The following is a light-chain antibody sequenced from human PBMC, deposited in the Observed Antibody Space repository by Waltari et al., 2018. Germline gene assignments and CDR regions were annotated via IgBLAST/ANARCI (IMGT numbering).Light chain of an antibody. Sequence: DVVLTQSQLSLSVTLGQSASVSCRSRQSLAFSDGKTNLNGFHQRPGQSPRRLIYKVSNLEFGVPASISGSGSGAGFALTISRVEAADVGVYYCMEGAQWYTFGQGNKLVIK. CDR2: KVS. CDR3: MEGAQWYT. CDR1: QSLAFSDGKTN. V-gene: IGKV2-30*01. J-gene: IGKJ2*01.